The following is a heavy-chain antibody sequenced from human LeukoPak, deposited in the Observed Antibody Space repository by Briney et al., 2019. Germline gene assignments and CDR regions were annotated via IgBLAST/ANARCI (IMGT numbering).Heavy chain of an antibody. CDR3: AREGYDSSGYYYKFYYFDY. CDR1: GFTFSSYS. D-gene: IGHD3-22*01. V-gene: IGHV3-21*01. Sequence: GGSLRLSCAASGFTFSSYSMNWVRQAPGKGLEWVSSISSSSYIYYADSVKGRFTISRDNAKNSLYLQMNSLRAEDTAVYYCAREGYDSSGYYYKFYYFDYWGQGTLVTVSS. J-gene: IGHJ4*02. CDR2: ISSSSYI.